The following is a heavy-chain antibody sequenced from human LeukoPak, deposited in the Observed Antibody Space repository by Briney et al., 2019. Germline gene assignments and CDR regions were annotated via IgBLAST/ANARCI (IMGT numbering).Heavy chain of an antibody. CDR3: TRAVAGTESNLSDY. Sequence: GGSLKLSCAASGFTFSGSAMHWVRQACGKGLEWVGCIRSKANSYATAYAASVKGRFTISRDDSKNTAYLQMNSLKTEDTAVYYCTRAVAGTESNLSDYWGQGTLVTVSS. CDR2: IRSKANSYAT. J-gene: IGHJ4*02. D-gene: IGHD6-19*01. CDR1: GFTFSGSA. V-gene: IGHV3-73*01.